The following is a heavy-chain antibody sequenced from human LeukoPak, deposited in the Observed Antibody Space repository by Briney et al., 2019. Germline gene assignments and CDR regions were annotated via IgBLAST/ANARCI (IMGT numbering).Heavy chain of an antibody. Sequence: PSETLSLTCTVSGGSISSYYWSWIRQPPGKGLEWIGYIYYSGSTNYNPSLKSRVTISVDTSKNQFSLKLSSVTAADTAVYYCARLASTNWFDPWGQGTLDTVSS. CDR3: ARLASTNWFDP. CDR2: IYYSGST. D-gene: IGHD2-2*01. V-gene: IGHV4-59*01. CDR1: GGSISSYY. J-gene: IGHJ5*02.